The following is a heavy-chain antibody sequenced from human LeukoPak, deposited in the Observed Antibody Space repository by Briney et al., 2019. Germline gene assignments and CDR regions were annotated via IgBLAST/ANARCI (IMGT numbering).Heavy chain of an antibody. D-gene: IGHD4-17*01. CDR2: ISAYNGNT. Sequence: GASVKVSCKASGYTFTSYGISWVRQAPGQGLEWMGWISAYNGNTNYAQKLQGRVTMTTDTSTSTAYMELRSLRSDDTAVYYCARDLRRMTTVTTGDYWGQGTLVTVSS. CDR1: GYTFTSYG. J-gene: IGHJ4*02. V-gene: IGHV1-18*01. CDR3: ARDLRRMTTVTTGDY.